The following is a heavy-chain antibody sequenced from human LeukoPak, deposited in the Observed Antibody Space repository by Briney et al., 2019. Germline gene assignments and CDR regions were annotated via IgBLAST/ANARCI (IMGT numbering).Heavy chain of an antibody. CDR1: GDSISINYD. V-gene: IGHV4-39*01. CDR2: IFYSGAT. D-gene: IGHD6-19*01. CDR3: VRHRQWLLFPDY. J-gene: IGHJ4*02. Sequence: SETLSLTCTVSGDSISINYDWGWIRQPPGKGLEWIGSIFYSGATYYSPSLKSRVTISVDTSKNQFSLKLSSMTAADTAVYYCVRHRQWLLFPDYWGQGTLVTVSS.